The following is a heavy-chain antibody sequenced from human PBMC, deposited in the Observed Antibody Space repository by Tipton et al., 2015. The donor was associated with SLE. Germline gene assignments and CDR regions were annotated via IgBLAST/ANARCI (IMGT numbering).Heavy chain of an antibody. J-gene: IGHJ4*02. CDR1: GYTFTSYD. Sequence: QLVQSGPEVKKPGASVKVSCKASGYTFTSYDINWVRQDTGQGLEWMGWMNPNSGNTGYAQKFQGRVTMTRNTSISTAYMELSSLRSEDTAVYYCARGLGTGTNPLTYFDYWGQGTLVTVSS. CDR2: MNPNSGNT. V-gene: IGHV1-8*01. D-gene: IGHD1-7*01. CDR3: ARGLGTGTNPLTYFDY.